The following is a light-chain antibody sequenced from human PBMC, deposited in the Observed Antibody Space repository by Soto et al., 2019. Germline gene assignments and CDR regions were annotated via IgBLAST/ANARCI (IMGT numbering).Light chain of an antibody. J-gene: IGKJ1*01. CDR3: QQLNSYPRT. CDR1: QGISSY. Sequence: DIQLTQSPSFLSASVGDRVTITCRASQGISSYLAWYQQKPGKAPKLLIYAASTLQSGVPSRFSGSGSGTEFTLTISRLQPEDFATYYCQQLNSYPRTFGQGTKVAIK. V-gene: IGKV1-9*01. CDR2: AAS.